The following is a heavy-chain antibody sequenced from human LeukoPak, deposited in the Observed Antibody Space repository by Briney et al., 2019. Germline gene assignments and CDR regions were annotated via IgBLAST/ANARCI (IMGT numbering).Heavy chain of an antibody. CDR3: ARSGYSGYDLSGGYYYYMDV. D-gene: IGHD5-12*01. Sequence: SVKVSCKASGGTFISYAISWVRQAPGQGLEWMGGIIPIFGTANYAQKFQGRVTITTDESTSTAYMELSSLRSEDTAVYYCARSGYSGYDLSGGYYYYMDVWGKGTTVTVSS. V-gene: IGHV1-69*05. CDR2: IIPIFGTA. CDR1: GGTFISYA. J-gene: IGHJ6*03.